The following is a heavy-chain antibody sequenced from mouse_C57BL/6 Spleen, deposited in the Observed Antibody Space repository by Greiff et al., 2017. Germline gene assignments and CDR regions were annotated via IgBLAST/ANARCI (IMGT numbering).Heavy chain of an antibody. CDR3: ARWGLRPAWFAY. D-gene: IGHD2-4*01. CDR1: GYTFTSYW. CDR2: IYPGSGST. V-gene: IGHV1-55*01. Sequence: VQLQQPGAELVKPGASVKMSCKASGYTFTSYWITWVKQRPGQGLEWIGDIYPGSGSTNYNEKFKSKATLTVDTSSSTAYMQLSSLTSEDSAVYYCARWGLRPAWFAYWGQGTLVTVSA. J-gene: IGHJ3*01.